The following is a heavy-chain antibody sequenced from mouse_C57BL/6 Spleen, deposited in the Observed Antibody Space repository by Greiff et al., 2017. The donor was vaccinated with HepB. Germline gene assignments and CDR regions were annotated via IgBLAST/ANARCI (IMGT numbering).Heavy chain of an antibody. J-gene: IGHJ1*03. D-gene: IGHD1-1*01. Sequence: EVQRVESGGGLVKPGGSLKLSCAASGFTFSDYGMHWVRQAPEKGLEWVAYISSGSSTIYYADTVKGRFTISRDNAKNTLFLQMTSLRSEDTAMYYCARDENYYGSSFYWYFDVWGTGTTVTVSS. CDR2: ISSGSSTI. V-gene: IGHV5-17*01. CDR3: ARDENYYGSSFYWYFDV. CDR1: GFTFSDYG.